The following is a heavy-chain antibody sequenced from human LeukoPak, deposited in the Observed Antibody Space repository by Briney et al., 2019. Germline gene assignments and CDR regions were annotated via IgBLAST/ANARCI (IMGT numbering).Heavy chain of an antibody. D-gene: IGHD1-20*01. CDR1: GGSISSGGYY. CDR2: IYYSGST. V-gene: IGHV4-31*03. Sequence: SETLSLTCTVSGGSISSGGYYWSWIRQHPGKGLEWIGYIYYSGSTYYNPSLKSRVTVSVDTSKNQFSLKLSSVTAADTAVYYCARVDNYNWFDPWGQGTLVTVSS. CDR3: ARVDNYNWFDP. J-gene: IGHJ5*02.